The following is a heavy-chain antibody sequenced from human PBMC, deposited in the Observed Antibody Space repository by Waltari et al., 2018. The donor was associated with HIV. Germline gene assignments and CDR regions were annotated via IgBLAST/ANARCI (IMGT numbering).Heavy chain of an antibody. J-gene: IGHJ5*02. D-gene: IGHD2-15*01. CDR1: GYTLSELS. CDR2: YDPEQGKT. CDR3: TTEGLYCSGGTCYSRFDP. Sequence: QVPLVQSGAEVKKPGASVKVSCKVSGYTLSELSMHWVRQAPGKGLEWMGGYDPEQGKTICAQNCQGRVTMTEDAATDTAYMELSSLRSEDTAVYYCTTEGLYCSGGTCYSRFDPWGQGTLVTVSS. V-gene: IGHV1-24*01.